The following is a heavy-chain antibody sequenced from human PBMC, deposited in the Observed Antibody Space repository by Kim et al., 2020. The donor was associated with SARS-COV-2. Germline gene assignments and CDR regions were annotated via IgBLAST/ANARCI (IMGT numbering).Heavy chain of an antibody. CDR3: TREPGDPYYYYGMDV. Sequence: GGSLRLSCTASGFTFGDYAMSWFRQAPGKGLEWVGFIRSKAYGGTTEYAASVKGRFTISRDDSKSIAYLQMNSLKTEDTAVYYCTREPGDPYYYYGMDVWGQGTTVTVSS. D-gene: IGHD4-17*01. V-gene: IGHV3-49*03. J-gene: IGHJ6*02. CDR2: IRSKAYGGTT. CDR1: GFTFGDYA.